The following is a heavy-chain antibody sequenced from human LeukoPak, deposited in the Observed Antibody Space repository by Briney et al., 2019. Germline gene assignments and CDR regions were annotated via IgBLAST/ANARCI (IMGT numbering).Heavy chain of an antibody. D-gene: IGHD2-2*01. CDR2: IMPMFGKT. Sequence: SVNVSCKASGGTFSSYDISWVRQAPGQGLEWMGGIMPMFGKTNYAQKFQGRVTTTADKATSTAYMELSSLRSEDTAVYYCAGGRTDIVVVPATLRNYYFDYWGQGTLVTVSS. CDR1: GGTFSSYD. J-gene: IGHJ4*02. V-gene: IGHV1-69*06. CDR3: AGGRTDIVVVPATLRNYYFDY.